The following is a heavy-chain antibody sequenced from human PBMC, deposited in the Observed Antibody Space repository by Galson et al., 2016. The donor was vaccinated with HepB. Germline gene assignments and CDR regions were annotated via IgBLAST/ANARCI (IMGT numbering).Heavy chain of an antibody. D-gene: IGHD3-10*01. CDR1: GFTLRKYL. J-gene: IGHJ4*02. CDR2: INEDGSEK. V-gene: IGHV3-7*01. CDR3: ARGVRFGEFDC. Sequence: SLRLSCAASGFTLRKYLMSWVRQTPGKGLEWVASINEDGSEKYSVDSVKGRFAISRDNAKYSLFLQMNSLRADDSAVYYCARGVRFGEFDCWGQGTLVTVSS.